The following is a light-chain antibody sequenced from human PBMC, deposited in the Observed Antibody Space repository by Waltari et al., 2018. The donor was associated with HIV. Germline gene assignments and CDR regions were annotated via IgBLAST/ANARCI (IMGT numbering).Light chain of an antibody. CDR3: QQFFGSPPIT. J-gene: IGKJ5*01. Sequence: EIVLTQSPSTLSLSQGERATLSCRASQSLGSSYLAWYQQKPGQAPRLLIYGASSRATGIPDRFSGSGSGTDFTLTISRLEPEDFAVYYCQQFFGSPPITFGQGTRLEIK. CDR1: QSLGSSY. V-gene: IGKV3-20*01. CDR2: GAS.